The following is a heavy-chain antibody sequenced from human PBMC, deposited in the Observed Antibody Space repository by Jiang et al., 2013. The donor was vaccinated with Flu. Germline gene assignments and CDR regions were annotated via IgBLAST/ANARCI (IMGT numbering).Heavy chain of an antibody. J-gene: IGHJ5*02. V-gene: IGHV4-34*01. CDR3: ARWRGYCSGGSCYWFDP. CDR1: GGSFSGYY. D-gene: IGHD2-15*01. CDR2: INHSGST. Sequence: LLKPSETLSLTCAVYGGSFSGYYWSWIRQPPGKGLEWIGEINHSGSTNYNPSLKSRVTISVDTSKNQFSLKLSSVTAADTAVYYCARWRGYCSGGSCYWFDPWGQGTLVTVSS.